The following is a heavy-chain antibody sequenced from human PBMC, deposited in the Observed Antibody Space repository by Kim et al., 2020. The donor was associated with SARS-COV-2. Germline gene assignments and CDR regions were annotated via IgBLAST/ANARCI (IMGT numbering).Heavy chain of an antibody. Sequence: ASVKVSCKASGYTFTGYYMHWVRQAPGQGLEWMGWINPNSGGTNYAQKFQGWVTMTRDTSISTAYMELSRLRSDDTAVYYCATLGGIAAAGGGIDYWGQGTLVTVSS. V-gene: IGHV1-2*04. CDR3: ATLGGIAAAGGGIDY. D-gene: IGHD6-25*01. CDR1: GYTFTGYY. CDR2: INPNSGGT. J-gene: IGHJ4*02.